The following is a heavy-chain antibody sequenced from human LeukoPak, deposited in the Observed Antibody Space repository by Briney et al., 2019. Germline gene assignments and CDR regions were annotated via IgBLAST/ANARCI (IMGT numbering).Heavy chain of an antibody. CDR1: GFTFSSYS. Sequence: GGSLRLSCAASGFTFSSYSMNWVRQAPGKGLEWASSISSSSSYIYYADSVKGRFTISRDNAKNSLYLQMNSLRAEDTAVYYCARGVVPTPYYFDYWGQGTLVTVSS. CDR2: ISSSSSYI. J-gene: IGHJ4*02. V-gene: IGHV3-21*01. CDR3: ARGVVPTPYYFDY. D-gene: IGHD2-2*01.